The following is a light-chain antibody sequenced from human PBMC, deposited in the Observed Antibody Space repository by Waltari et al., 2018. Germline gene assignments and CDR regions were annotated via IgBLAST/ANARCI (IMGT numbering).Light chain of an antibody. J-gene: IGLJ2*01. CDR3: AAWDDSLSGHVV. CDR2: SNN. V-gene: IGLV1-44*01. Sequence: QSVLTQPPSTSGTPGQRVTISCSGSSSTIGSNTVNWYKQLPGTAPGLLIYSNNQRPSGVPDRFSGAKSGTSASLAISGLQSEDEAVYYCAAWDDSLSGHVVFGTGTKVTVL. CDR1: SSTIGSNT.